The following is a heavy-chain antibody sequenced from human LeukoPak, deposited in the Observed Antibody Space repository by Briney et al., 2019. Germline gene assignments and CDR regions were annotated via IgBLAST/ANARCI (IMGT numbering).Heavy chain of an antibody. D-gene: IGHD2/OR15-2a*01. Sequence: SETLSLTCTVSGGSISSYYWSWIRQPPGKGLEWIGYIYYSGSINYNPSLKSRVTISLETSKNQFSLKLSSVTAADTAVYYCAGHHPRNTVDFWGQGTLVTVSS. CDR2: IYYSGSI. V-gene: IGHV4-59*08. CDR1: GGSISSYY. J-gene: IGHJ4*02. CDR3: AGHHPRNTVDF.